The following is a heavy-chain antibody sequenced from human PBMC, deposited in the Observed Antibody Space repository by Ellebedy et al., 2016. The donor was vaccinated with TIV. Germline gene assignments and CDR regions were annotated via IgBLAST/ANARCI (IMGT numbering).Heavy chain of an antibody. CDR3: ARINSVGRYFDY. Sequence: MPSETLSLTCAVSGYFIDSGYYWGWIRQPPGKGLEWIANIYHSGSTYYNPSLKSRVTMSVDTSKNQFSLKLRSVTAADTAVYYCARINSVGRYFDYWGQGTLVTVS. D-gene: IGHD4-23*01. J-gene: IGHJ4*02. CDR2: IYHSGST. V-gene: IGHV4-38-2*01. CDR1: GYFIDSGYY.